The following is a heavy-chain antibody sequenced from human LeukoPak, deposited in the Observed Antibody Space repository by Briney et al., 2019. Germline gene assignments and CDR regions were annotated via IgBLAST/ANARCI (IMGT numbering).Heavy chain of an antibody. CDR2: ISGGGIST. V-gene: IGHV3-23*01. J-gene: IGHJ4*02. CDR1: GFTFSNYA. D-gene: IGHD6-25*01. CDR3: GSGSRSPTDY. Sequence: GGSLRLSCAASGFTFSNYAMSWVRQAPGKGLEWVSSISGGGISTYYADSVKGRFTISRDNAKNTLYLQMNSLRAADTAVYYCGSGSRSPTDYWGQGTLVTVSS.